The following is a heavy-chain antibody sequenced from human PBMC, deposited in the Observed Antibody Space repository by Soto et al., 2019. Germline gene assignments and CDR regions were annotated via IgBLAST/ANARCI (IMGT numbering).Heavy chain of an antibody. CDR2: LYYSGSA. J-gene: IGHJ4*02. CDR1: GVSVSSSSFY. CDR3: TRQTTGGYPPQECDH. V-gene: IGHV4-39*01. D-gene: IGHD2-15*01. Sequence: SETLSLTCSVSGVSVSSSSFYWAWLRQSPRKGLEWIGSLYYSGSAYYSPSLKSLITISADSSRNQFYLKCAWVTAAETGLYFWTRQTTGGYPPQECDHWGQGALVTVSS.